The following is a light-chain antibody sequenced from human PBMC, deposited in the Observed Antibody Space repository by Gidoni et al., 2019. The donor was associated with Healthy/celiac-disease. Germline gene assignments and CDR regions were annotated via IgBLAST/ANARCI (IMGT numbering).Light chain of an antibody. V-gene: IGKV1-39*01. CDR1: QSISSY. J-gene: IGKJ1*01. CDR3: KQRYGT. CDR2: AAS. Sequence: DIQMTQSQSSLSASVGDRVTITCRASQSISSYLNWYQQKPGKAPKLLIYAASRLQSVVPSRFSGSGSGTDFTLTISSLQPEDFATYYCKQRYGTFGQGTKVEIK.